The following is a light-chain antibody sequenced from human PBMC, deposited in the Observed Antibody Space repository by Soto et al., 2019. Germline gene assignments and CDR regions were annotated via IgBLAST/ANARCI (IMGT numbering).Light chain of an antibody. CDR2: GAS. V-gene: IGKV1D-12*01. CDR1: QDMAGY. Sequence: DIQVTQSPASVSASVVDGFTITFLASQDMAGYLAWYQHKPGRTPELLIHGASRLQSGVPARFSGSGSGTDFTLSINSLQPEDFATYYCQQAYSFPITFGQGTRLEIK. J-gene: IGKJ5*01. CDR3: QQAYSFPIT.